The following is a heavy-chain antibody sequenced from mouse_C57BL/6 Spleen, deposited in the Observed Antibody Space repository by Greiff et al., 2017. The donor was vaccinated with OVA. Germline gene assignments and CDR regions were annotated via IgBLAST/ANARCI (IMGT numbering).Heavy chain of an antibody. V-gene: IGHV1-26*01. CDR1: GYTFTDYY. J-gene: IGHJ1*03. D-gene: IGHD1-1*01. CDR3: ARVGYYGSSRYFDV. CDR2: INPNNGGT. Sequence: EVQLQQSGPELVKPGASVKISCKASGYTFTDYYMNWVKQSHGKSLEWIGDINPNNGGTSYNQKFKGKATLTVDKSSSTAYMELRSLTSEDSAVYYCARVGYYGSSRYFDVWGTGTTVTVSS.